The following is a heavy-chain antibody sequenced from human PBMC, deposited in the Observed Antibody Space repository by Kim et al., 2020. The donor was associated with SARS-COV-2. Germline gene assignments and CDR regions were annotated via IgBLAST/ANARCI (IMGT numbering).Heavy chain of an antibody. CDR3: ARPPGYCSGGRCGDDY. CDR1: GFTFSSYS. D-gene: IGHD2-15*01. Sequence: GGSLRLSCAASGFTFSSYSMNWVRQAPGKGLEWVSSISSSSSYIYYADSVKGRFTISRDNAKNSLYLQMNSLRAEDTAVYYCARPPGYCSGGRCGDDYWGQGTLVTVSS. V-gene: IGHV3-21*01. J-gene: IGHJ4*02. CDR2: ISSSSSYI.